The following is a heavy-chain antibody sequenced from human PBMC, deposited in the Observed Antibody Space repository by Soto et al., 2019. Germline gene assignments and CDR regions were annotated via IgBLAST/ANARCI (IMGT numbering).Heavy chain of an antibody. V-gene: IGHV1-2*02. CDR2: INPKSGGT. D-gene: IGHD1-1*01. J-gene: IGHJ6*02. CDR1: GGTFSSYA. CDR3: ARGERGVPTAAYFYGLDV. Sequence: ASVKVPCKASGGTFSSYAISWVRQAPGQRPEWMGWINPKSGGTNFPQRFLGRVTMTRDTSLSTAYMELNRLTSDDTAVYYCARGERGVPTAAYFYGLDVWGQGTTVTVSS.